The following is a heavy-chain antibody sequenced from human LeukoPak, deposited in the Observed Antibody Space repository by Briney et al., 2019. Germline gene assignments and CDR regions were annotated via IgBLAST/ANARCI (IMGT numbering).Heavy chain of an antibody. D-gene: IGHD3-22*01. CDR1: GLNISNYE. J-gene: IGHJ6*02. V-gene: IGHV3-48*03. CDR2: ISSSGSTI. Sequence: GGSLRLSCAASGLNISNYEMNWYRQDPGKGLVWVSYISSSGSTIYYADSVNSRFTISRDNAQNSLYLQMNSLRAEDTAVYYCARGDSSGYYYYYFAMDVWGQGTTVTVSS. CDR3: ARGDSSGYYYYYFAMDV.